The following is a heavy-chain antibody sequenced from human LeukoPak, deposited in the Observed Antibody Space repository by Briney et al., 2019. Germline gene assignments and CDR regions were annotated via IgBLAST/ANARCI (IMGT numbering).Heavy chain of an antibody. CDR3: GRLVVAATTPDTFDI. V-gene: IGHV3-21*01. CDR1: GFSFSSYT. D-gene: IGHD2-15*01. Sequence: GGSLRLSCAASGFSFSSYTMNWVRQAPEKGLEWVSSISSSSSYIYYTDTLKGRFTISRDTAKNTLYLQMKSLRAEDTAVYYCGRLVVAATTPDTFDIWGQGTTVTVSS. CDR2: ISSSSSYI. J-gene: IGHJ3*02.